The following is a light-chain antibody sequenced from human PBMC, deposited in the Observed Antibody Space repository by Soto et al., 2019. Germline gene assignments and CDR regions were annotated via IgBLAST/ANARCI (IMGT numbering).Light chain of an antibody. V-gene: IGKV3-11*01. CDR3: QQRSNWPRT. CDR1: QSVSNN. CDR2: DAS. Sequence: EIVLTQSPATLSLFPGERATLSCRASQSVSNNLGWYQQKPGQAPRLLIYDASNRATDIPARFSGSGSGTDFTLTINSLEPEDFAVYYCQQRSNWPRTFGQGTKLEIK. J-gene: IGKJ2*01.